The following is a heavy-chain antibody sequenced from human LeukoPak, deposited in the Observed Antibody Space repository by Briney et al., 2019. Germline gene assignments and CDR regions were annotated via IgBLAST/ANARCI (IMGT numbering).Heavy chain of an antibody. V-gene: IGHV4-39*07. CDR1: GGSISSSSYY. J-gene: IGHJ4*02. CDR3: ASGMVRGVIPPLFDY. Sequence: SETLSLTCTVPGGSISSSSYYWGWIRQAPGKGLEWIGSIYYSGSTYYNPSLKSRVTISVDTSKNQFSLKLSSVTAADTAVYYCASGMVRGVIPPLFDYWGQGTLVTVSS. D-gene: IGHD3-10*01. CDR2: IYYSGST.